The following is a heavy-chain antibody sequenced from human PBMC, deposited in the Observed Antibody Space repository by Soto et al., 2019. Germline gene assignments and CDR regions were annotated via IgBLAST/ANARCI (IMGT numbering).Heavy chain of an antibody. CDR3: ARDVYDFWSGNYGMDV. CDR2: IYHSGST. D-gene: IGHD3-3*01. V-gene: IGHV4-38-2*02. Sequence: SETLSLTCAVSGYSISSGYYWGWIRQPPGKGLEWIGSIYHSGSTYYNPSLKSRVTISVDTSNNQFSLKLSSVTAADTAVYYCARDVYDFWSGNYGMDVWGQGTTVTVS. CDR1: GYSISSGYY. J-gene: IGHJ6*02.